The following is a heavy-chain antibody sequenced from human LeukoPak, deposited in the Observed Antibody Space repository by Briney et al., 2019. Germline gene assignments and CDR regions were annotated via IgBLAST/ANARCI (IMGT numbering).Heavy chain of an antibody. V-gene: IGHV3-74*01. Sequence: PGGSLRLSCAASGFIFSSYWMHWVRQAPGKGLVWVSRINTDGSSTSYVDSVKGRFTISRDNAKNTRYLQMNGLRAEDTAVYYCARDFQFRGVWGQGTLVTVSS. CDR1: GFIFSSYW. CDR2: INTDGSST. J-gene: IGHJ4*02. D-gene: IGHD3-10*01. CDR3: ARDFQFRGV.